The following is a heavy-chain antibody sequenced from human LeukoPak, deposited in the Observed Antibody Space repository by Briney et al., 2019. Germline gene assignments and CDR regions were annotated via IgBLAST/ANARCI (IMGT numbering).Heavy chain of an antibody. Sequence: PGGSLRLSCAASGFTFRSYAMSWVRQAPGKGLEWVSAISISGGNTYYAGPVKGRFTTSRDNSKNTLYLQMNSLRAEDTAVCYCVKGVKWELPFDYWGQGTLVTVSS. CDR1: GFTFRSYA. CDR2: ISISGGNT. CDR3: VKGVKWELPFDY. V-gene: IGHV3-23*01. D-gene: IGHD1-26*01. J-gene: IGHJ4*02.